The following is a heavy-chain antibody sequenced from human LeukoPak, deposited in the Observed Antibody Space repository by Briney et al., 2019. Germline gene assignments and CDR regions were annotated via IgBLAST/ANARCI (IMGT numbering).Heavy chain of an antibody. Sequence: GGSLRLSCAASGFTFSRYWMSWVRQAPGKGLEWVANIKQDGSEKYYVDSVKGRFTISRDNAKNSLYLQMNSLRAEDTAVYYCARDTIFGVVIPNSYFDYWGQGTLVTASS. V-gene: IGHV3-7*01. CDR1: GFTFSRYW. D-gene: IGHD3-3*01. CDR2: IKQDGSEK. CDR3: ARDTIFGVVIPNSYFDY. J-gene: IGHJ4*02.